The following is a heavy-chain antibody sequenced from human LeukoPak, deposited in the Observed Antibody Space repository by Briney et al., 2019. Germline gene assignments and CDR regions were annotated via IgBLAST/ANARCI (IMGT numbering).Heavy chain of an antibody. CDR3: ARAGGSYYNL. D-gene: IGHD1-26*01. CDR2: ISHSGST. CDR1: GGSFSGYY. J-gene: IGHJ5*02. V-gene: IGHV4-34*01. Sequence: SETLSLTCAVYGGSFSGYYWSWIRQPPGKGLEWIGEISHSGSTNYNPSLKSRVTISVDTSKNQFSLKLSSVTAADTAVYYCARAGGSYYNLWGQGTLVTVSS.